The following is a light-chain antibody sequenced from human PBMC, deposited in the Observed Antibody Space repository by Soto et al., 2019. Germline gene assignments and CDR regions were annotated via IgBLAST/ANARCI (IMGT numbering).Light chain of an antibody. Sequence: QSALTQPPSASGSPGQSVTISCPGTSSDVGGYNYVSWYQQHPGKAPKLMIYEVSKRPSGVPDCFSGSKSGNTASLTVSGLQDEDEANYYCSSYAGSNLVVFGGGTKVTVL. J-gene: IGLJ2*01. CDR1: SSDVGGYNY. CDR3: SSYAGSNLVV. V-gene: IGLV2-8*01. CDR2: EVS.